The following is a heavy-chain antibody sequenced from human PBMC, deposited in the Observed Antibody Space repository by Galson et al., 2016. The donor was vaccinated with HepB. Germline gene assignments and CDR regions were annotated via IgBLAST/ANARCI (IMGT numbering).Heavy chain of an antibody. D-gene: IGHD2-2*01. Sequence: LSLTCTVSGGSISGSFNFWGWLRQPPGKPLEWIADFYSGGSTYYNPSLKSRVTISADTSKNQVSLRLTSVTAADTAVYYCARHQGPPRYFDLWGRGTLVAVSS. J-gene: IGHJ2*01. CDR1: GGSISGSFNF. CDR2: FYSGGST. V-gene: IGHV4-39*01. CDR3: ARHQGPPRYFDL.